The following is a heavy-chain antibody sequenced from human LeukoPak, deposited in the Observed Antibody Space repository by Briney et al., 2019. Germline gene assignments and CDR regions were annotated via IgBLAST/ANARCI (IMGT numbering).Heavy chain of an antibody. J-gene: IGHJ3*02. V-gene: IGHV3-21*01. CDR2: INTRGNYI. D-gene: IGHD3-3*01. CDR1: GFTFSSYT. Sequence: GRSLRLSCVASGFTFSSYTMNWVRQAPGKGLEWVSSINTRGNYIYYADSVKGRFTISRDDAKKSLYLQMYSLRAEDTALYYCARGDDFWGDRDAFDIWGQGTMVSVSS. CDR3: ARGDDFWGDRDAFDI.